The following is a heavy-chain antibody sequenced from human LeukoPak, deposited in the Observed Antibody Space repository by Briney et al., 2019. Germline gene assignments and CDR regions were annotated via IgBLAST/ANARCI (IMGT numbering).Heavy chain of an antibody. Sequence: GGSLRLSCAASGFTFSNAWMSWVRQAPGKGLEWVGRIKSKTDGGTTDYAAPVKGRFTISRDDSKNTLYLQMNSLKTEDTAVYYCTTGYVLRFLEAGPYYYYMDVWGKGTTVTVSS. CDR1: GFTFSNAW. CDR2: IKSKTDGGTT. D-gene: IGHD3-3*01. J-gene: IGHJ6*03. CDR3: TTGYVLRFLEAGPYYYYMDV. V-gene: IGHV3-15*01.